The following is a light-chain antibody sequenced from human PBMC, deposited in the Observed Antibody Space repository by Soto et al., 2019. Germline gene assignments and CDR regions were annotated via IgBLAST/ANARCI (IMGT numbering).Light chain of an antibody. CDR2: AAS. J-gene: IGKJ5*01. Sequence: DIQMTQSPSSLSASVGDRVTITCRASQSISRNLNWYQHKPGKAPKVLIYAASSLQSGVPSRFSGSGSGTDFTLTISSLQPEDFATYYCQQSYNTPYTFGQGTRLEIK. CDR1: QSISRN. CDR3: QQSYNTPYT. V-gene: IGKV1-39*01.